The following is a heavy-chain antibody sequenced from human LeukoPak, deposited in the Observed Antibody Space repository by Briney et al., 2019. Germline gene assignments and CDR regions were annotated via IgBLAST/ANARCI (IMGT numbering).Heavy chain of an antibody. Sequence: SQTLSLTCTVSGGSISSGGYYWSWIRQHPGKGLEWIGYIYYSGSTYYNPSLKSRVTISVDMSKNQFSLKLSSVTAADTAVYYCARGGYSGYDPLDYWGQGTLVTVSS. CDR2: IYYSGST. J-gene: IGHJ4*02. CDR3: ARGGYSGYDPLDY. D-gene: IGHD5-12*01. V-gene: IGHV4-31*03. CDR1: GGSISSGGYY.